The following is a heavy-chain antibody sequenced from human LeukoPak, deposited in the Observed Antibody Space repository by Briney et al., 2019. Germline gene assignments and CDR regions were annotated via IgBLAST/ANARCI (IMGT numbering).Heavy chain of an antibody. CDR2: IGGSGGST. V-gene: IGHV3-23*01. CDR1: GFTFSNYA. J-gene: IGHJ6*04. D-gene: IGHD3-10*02. CDR3: AELGITMIGGV. Sequence: GGSLRLSCAASGFTFSNYAMSWVRQAPGKGLEWVSVIGGSGGSTYYADSVKGRFTISRDNSKNTLYLQMNSLRAEDTAVYYCAELGITMIGGVWGKGTTVTISS.